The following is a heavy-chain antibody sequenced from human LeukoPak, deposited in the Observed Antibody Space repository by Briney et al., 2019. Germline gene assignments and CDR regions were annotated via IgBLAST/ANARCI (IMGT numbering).Heavy chain of an antibody. V-gene: IGHV4-4*07. CDR1: GGSLTSYH. J-gene: IGHJ5*02. D-gene: IGHD6-19*01. CDR2: IQTSGNA. Sequence: SETLSLTCTVSGGSLTSYHWMWMRQPAGKGLEWIGRIQTSGNANYNPSLKSRVTISVDTSKNQFSLKLSSVTAADTAVYYCARPIAVAGKVWFDPWGQGTLVTVSS. CDR3: ARPIAVAGKVWFDP.